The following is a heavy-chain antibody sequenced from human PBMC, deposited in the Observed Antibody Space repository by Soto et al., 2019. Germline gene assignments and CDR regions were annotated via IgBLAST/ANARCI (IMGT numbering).Heavy chain of an antibody. Sequence: GGSLRLSCAVSGFSFSAHYMSWIRQAPGKGLEWISYISGSGSTIYYADSVKGRFTISRDNAKNSLYLQMNSLRAEDTAVYYCANYYGSGSYRNWFDPWGQGTLVTVS. CDR2: ISGSGSTI. D-gene: IGHD3-10*01. CDR3: ANYYGSGSYRNWFDP. J-gene: IGHJ5*02. CDR1: GFSFSAHY. V-gene: IGHV3-11*01.